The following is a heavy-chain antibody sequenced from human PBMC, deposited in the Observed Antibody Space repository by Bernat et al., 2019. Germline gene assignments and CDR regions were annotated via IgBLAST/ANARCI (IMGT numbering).Heavy chain of an antibody. CDR3: APGIAAAEGY. V-gene: IGHV4-34*01. CDR2: INHSGRT. Sequence: QVQLQQWGAGLLKPSETLSLTCAVYGGSFSGYYWSWIRQPPGKGLEWIGEINHSGRTNYNPSLKSRVTISVDTSKNQFSLKLSSVTAADTAVYYCAPGIAAAEGYWGQGTLVTVSS. CDR1: GGSFSGYY. J-gene: IGHJ4*02. D-gene: IGHD6-13*01.